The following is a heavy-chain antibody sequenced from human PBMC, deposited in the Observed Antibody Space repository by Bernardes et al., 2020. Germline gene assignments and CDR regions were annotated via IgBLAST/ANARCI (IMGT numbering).Heavy chain of an antibody. D-gene: IGHD3-3*01. V-gene: IGHV3-30*03. J-gene: IGHJ6*03. CDR1: GFTFSSSG. CDR2: LSYDGRNQ. CDR3: ATTIFGAVGLDYYMDV. Sequence: GGSLRLSRAASGFTFSSSGMHWVRQAPGKGLGWVAVLSYDGRNQYYADSVKGRFTISRDNSKNTLYLQMNSLRAEDTAVYYCATTIFGAVGLDYYMDVWGKGTTVTVSS.